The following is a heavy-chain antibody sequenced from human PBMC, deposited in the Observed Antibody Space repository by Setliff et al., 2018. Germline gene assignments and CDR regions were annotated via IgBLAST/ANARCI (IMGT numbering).Heavy chain of an antibody. V-gene: IGHV4-59*11. CDR2: IYYSGST. D-gene: IGHD2-2*01. CDR1: GGSISSHY. CDR3: ARTDLRYQTDY. Sequence: KTSETLSLTCTVSGGSISSHYWSWIRQPPGKGLEWIGSIYYSGSTNYNPSLKSRVTISVDTSKNQFSLKLSSVTAADTAVYYCARTDLRYQTDYWGQGTLVTSPQ. J-gene: IGHJ4*02.